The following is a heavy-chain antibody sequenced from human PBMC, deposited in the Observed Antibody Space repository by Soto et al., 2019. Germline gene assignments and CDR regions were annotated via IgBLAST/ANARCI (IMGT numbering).Heavy chain of an antibody. J-gene: IGHJ3*02. CDR2: IYHSGST. CDR3: ARFYRYYYDSSGYNRFDAFDI. V-gene: IGHV4-30-2*01. Sequence: SETLSLTCAVSGGSISSGGYSWSWIRQPPGKGLEWIGYIYHSGSTYYNPSLKSRVTISVDRSKNQFSLKLSSVTAADTAVYYCARFYRYYYDSSGYNRFDAFDIWGQGTMVTVSS. CDR1: GGSISSGGYS. D-gene: IGHD3-22*01.